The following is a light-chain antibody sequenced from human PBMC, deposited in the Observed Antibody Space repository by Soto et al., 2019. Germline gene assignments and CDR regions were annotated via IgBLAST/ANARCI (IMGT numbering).Light chain of an antibody. Sequence: EIVLTQSPATMSVSLGGSATLSCRASHSVRSSLAWYQQKPGQAPRLLIYDASTRAPGIPATFSGCGSGTDFTLTISSLEPEDFAVYYCQQRSSWPLTFGAGTKVDIK. J-gene: IGKJ4*01. V-gene: IGKV3-11*01. CDR1: HSVRSS. CDR3: QQRSSWPLT. CDR2: DAS.